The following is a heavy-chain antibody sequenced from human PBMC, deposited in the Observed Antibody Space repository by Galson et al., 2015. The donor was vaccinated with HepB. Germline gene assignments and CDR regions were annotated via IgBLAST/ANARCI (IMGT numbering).Heavy chain of an antibody. CDR1: GFTFSNYG. V-gene: IGHV3-48*04. CDR2: ISGSSSAI. CDR3: ASRIAVAGNHYFDY. D-gene: IGHD6-19*01. Sequence: LRLSCAASGFTFSNYGMNWVRQAPGKGLEWVSYISGSSSAIYYADSVKGRFTISRDNAKNSLYLQMNSLRVEDTAVYYCASRIAVAGNHYFDYWGQGALVTVSS. J-gene: IGHJ4*02.